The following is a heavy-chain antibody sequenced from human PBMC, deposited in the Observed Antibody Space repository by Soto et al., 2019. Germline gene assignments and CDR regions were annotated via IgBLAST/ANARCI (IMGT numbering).Heavy chain of an antibody. CDR3: ARQEDSSTYYRGYYFDY. V-gene: IGHV4-39*01. CDR2: IYYSGST. Sequence: PSETLSLTCNVSGGSITNSGYYWGWIRQPPGKGLEWIGSIYYSGSTYYSPSLKSRVTIAVDTSKNQFSRKLTSVTAADTAVYFCARQEDSSTYYRGYYFDYWGQGTLVTVSS. J-gene: IGHJ4*02. CDR1: GGSITNSGYY. D-gene: IGHD6-19*01.